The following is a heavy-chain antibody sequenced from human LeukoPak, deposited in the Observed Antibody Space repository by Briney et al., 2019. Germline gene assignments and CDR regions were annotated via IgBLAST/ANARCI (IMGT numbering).Heavy chain of an antibody. J-gene: IGHJ3*02. CDR2: MNPNSGNT. Sequence: ASVKVSCKASGYTFTSYDINWVRQATGQGLEWMGWMNPNSGNTGYAQKFQGRVTMTRDTATRTVYMELSSLRSEDTAVYYCARGGPAGDFIVVAPTNNAFDIWGQGTMVTVSS. D-gene: IGHD2-2*01. CDR1: GYTFTSYD. V-gene: IGHV1-8*01. CDR3: ARGGPAGDFIVVAPTNNAFDI.